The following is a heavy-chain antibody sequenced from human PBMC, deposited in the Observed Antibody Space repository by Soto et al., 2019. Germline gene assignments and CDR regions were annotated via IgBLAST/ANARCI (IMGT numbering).Heavy chain of an antibody. CDR3: GKVLVGATGHTDSDS. V-gene: IGHV4-39*01. CDR1: GGSIYRSGYY. Sequence: LETLSLTCTVSGGSIYRSGYYWGWIRQPPGRGLEWIGNIDYNGVTYSNPSLKSRVTISRDTSKNQFSLKLTSVTAADTALYYCGKVLVGATGHTDSDSWGPGTLVTVSS. CDR2: IDYNGVT. D-gene: IGHD2-15*01. J-gene: IGHJ4*02.